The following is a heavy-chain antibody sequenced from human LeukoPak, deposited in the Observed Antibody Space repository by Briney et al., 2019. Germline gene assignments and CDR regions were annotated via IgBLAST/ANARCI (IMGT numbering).Heavy chain of an antibody. J-gene: IGHJ4*02. Sequence: ASVKVSCKASGYIFTGYYLHWVRQAPGQGLEGVGGINSNNGDIHYAQNFQGRVTMTRDTSISTAYMDLSRLGSDDTAVYYCARDGDGYNLDWGQGTLVTVSS. CDR1: GYIFTGYY. V-gene: IGHV1-2*02. D-gene: IGHD5-24*01. CDR3: ARDGDGYNLD. CDR2: INSNNGDI.